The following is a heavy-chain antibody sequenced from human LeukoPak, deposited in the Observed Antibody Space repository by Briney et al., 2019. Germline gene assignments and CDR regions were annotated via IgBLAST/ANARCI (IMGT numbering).Heavy chain of an antibody. V-gene: IGHV3-48*01. CDR1: GFTFSNYW. CDR3: ARVILADVLRYFDWFEFDY. J-gene: IGHJ4*02. CDR2: ISSSSSTI. D-gene: IGHD3-9*01. Sequence: QSGGSLRLSCAASGFTFSNYWMHWVRQAPGKGLEWVSYISSSSSTIYYADSVKGRFTISRDNAKNSLYLQMNSLRAEDTAVYYCARVILADVLRYFDWFEFDYWGQGTLVTVSS.